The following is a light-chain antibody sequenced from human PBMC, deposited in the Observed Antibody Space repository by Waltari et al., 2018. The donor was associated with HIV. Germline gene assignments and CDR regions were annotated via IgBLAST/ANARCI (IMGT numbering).Light chain of an antibody. CDR1: QSVLYSSNNKNY. CDR3: QQYYSTPLT. CDR2: WAS. V-gene: IGKV4-1*01. Sequence: DIVMTQSPDSLVVSLGERATIHCKSSQSVLYSSNNKNYLAWYQQKPVQPPKLLIYWASTRESGVPDRFSCSGSGTDFTLTISSLQAEDVAVYYCQQYYSTPLTFGGGTKVEIK. J-gene: IGKJ4*01.